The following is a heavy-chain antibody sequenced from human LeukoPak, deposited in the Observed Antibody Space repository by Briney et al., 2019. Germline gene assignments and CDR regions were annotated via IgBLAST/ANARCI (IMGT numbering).Heavy chain of an antibody. D-gene: IGHD2-15*01. V-gene: IGHV5-51*01. CDR3: ARTVVVVAANDAFDI. J-gene: IGHJ3*02. CDR1: GYSFTSYW. Sequence: GESLKISCKGSGYSFTSYWIGWVRQMPGKGLEWRGIISPGDSDTRYSPSFQGPVTISADKSISTAYLQWSSLKASDTAMYYCARTVVVVAANDAFDIWGQGTMDTVSS. CDR2: ISPGDSDT.